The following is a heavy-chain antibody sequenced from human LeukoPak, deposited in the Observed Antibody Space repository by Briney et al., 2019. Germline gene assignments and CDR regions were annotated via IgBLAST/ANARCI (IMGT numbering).Heavy chain of an antibody. D-gene: IGHD3-3*01. CDR2: IKQDGSEK. Sequence: GGSLRLSCAASGFTFSSYWMSWVRKAPGKGLEWVANIKQDGSEKYYVDSVKGRFTISRDNAKNSLYLQMNSLRAEDTAVYYCARSVRFLEWYIDYWGLGTLVTVSS. J-gene: IGHJ4*02. CDR1: GFTFSSYW. CDR3: ARSVRFLEWYIDY. V-gene: IGHV3-7*01.